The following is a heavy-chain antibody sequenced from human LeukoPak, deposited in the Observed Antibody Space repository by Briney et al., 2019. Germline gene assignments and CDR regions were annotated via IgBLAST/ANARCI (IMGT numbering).Heavy chain of an antibody. V-gene: IGHV3-48*02. D-gene: IGHD6-13*01. Sequence: GGSLRLSCAASGFTFSSYNMNWVRQAPGKGLEWVSYISSSSTIYYADSVKGRFTIPRDNAKNSLYLQMNSLRDEDTAVYYCARGVAAAGRLVDYWGQGTLVTVSS. J-gene: IGHJ4*02. CDR3: ARGVAAAGRLVDY. CDR1: GFTFSSYN. CDR2: ISSSSTI.